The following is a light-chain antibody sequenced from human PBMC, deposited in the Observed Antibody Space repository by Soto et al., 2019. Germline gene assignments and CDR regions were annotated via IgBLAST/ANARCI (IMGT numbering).Light chain of an antibody. CDR3: QQCDNWPRT. J-gene: IGKJ2*01. V-gene: IGKV1-5*01. CDR1: QSITNW. CDR2: DAS. Sequence: DIQMTQSPSTLSASVGDRVTITCRASQSITNWLAWYQQKPGKAPKLLVYDASSLESGVPSRFSGSGSGTEFTLTISSLQSEDFAVYYCQQCDNWPRTFGQGTKLEIK.